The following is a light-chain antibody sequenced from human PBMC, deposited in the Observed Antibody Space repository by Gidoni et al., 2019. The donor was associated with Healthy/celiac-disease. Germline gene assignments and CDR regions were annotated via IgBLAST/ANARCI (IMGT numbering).Light chain of an antibody. CDR2: WAS. Sequence: IVMTQSPDSLALSLGERATINCKSSQIVLYSSNNKNYLAWYQQKPGQPPKLLIYWASTRESGVPDRFSGSGSGTDFTLTISSLQAEDVEVYYCQQYYSTPPYTFGQGTKLEIK. CDR3: QQYYSTPPYT. V-gene: IGKV4-1*01. J-gene: IGKJ2*01. CDR1: QIVLYSSNNKNY.